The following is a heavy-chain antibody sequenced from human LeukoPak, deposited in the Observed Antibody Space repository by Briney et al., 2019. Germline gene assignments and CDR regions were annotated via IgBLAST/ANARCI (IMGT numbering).Heavy chain of an antibody. CDR2: IYHSGST. Sequence: KTSETLSLTCAVSGGSISSSNWWSWVRQPPGKGLEWIGEIYHSGSTNYNPSLKSRVTISVDTSKNQFSLKLSSVTAADTAVYYCARGHSSSWYSDNWFDPWGQGTLVTVSS. CDR3: ARGHSSSWYSDNWFDP. CDR1: GGSISSSNW. D-gene: IGHD6-13*01. J-gene: IGHJ5*02. V-gene: IGHV4-4*02.